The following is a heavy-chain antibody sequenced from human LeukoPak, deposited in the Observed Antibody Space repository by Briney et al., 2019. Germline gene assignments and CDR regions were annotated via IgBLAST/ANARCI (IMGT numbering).Heavy chain of an antibody. CDR3: ARRHISSGWSFDY. CDR2: IHTSGST. V-gene: IGHV4-4*07. J-gene: IGHJ4*02. D-gene: IGHD6-19*01. CDR1: GGSISNYH. Sequence: SETLSLTCTVSGGSISNYHWSWIRQPAGKGLEWIGQIHTSGSTNYNPPLKSRVTVSIDTPENQLSLTIRSVTAADTAIYHCARRHISSGWSFDYWGQGTLVTVSS.